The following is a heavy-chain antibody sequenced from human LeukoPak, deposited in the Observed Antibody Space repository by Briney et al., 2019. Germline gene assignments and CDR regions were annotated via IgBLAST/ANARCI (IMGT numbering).Heavy chain of an antibody. J-gene: IGHJ4*02. CDR2: VFHTGSP. CDR1: NFSVSSHYY. V-gene: IGHV4-38-2*02. D-gene: IGHD3-9*01. Sequence: SETLSLTCTVSNFSVSSHYYWGWIRQPPGKGLEWIGAVFHTGSPYYNPSLKSRVTISIDTSKKQFSLDLSSVTAADTAIYYCARGDILTNWGQGTLVTVSS. CDR3: ARGDILTN.